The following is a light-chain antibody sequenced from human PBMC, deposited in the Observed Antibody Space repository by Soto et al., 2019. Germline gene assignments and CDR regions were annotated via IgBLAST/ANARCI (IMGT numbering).Light chain of an antibody. J-gene: IGKJ5*01. CDR1: QSVSSSY. Sequence: ENVLTQSPGTLSLSPGERATLSSRASQSVSSSYLAWYQQKPGQAPRLLIYGASSRATGIPDRFSGSGSGTDFTLTISRLEPEDFAVYYCQQYGSSPPITFGQGTRLEIK. V-gene: IGKV3-20*01. CDR2: GAS. CDR3: QQYGSSPPIT.